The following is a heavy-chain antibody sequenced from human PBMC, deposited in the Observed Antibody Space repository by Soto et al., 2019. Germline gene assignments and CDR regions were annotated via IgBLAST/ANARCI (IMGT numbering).Heavy chain of an antibody. D-gene: IGHD3-10*01. Sequence: ASVKVSCKASGYTLNTYDINWLRQATGQGLEWMGRMNPNSGNTDYAERFQDRISMTRDTSISTAYLELSSLTSEDTAVYYCARGFLYQMPKKGEYYYSGMDVWGEGTTVTVSS. J-gene: IGHJ6*01. V-gene: IGHV1-8*01. CDR3: ARGFLYQMPKKGEYYYSGMDV. CDR2: MNPNSGNT. CDR1: GYTLNTYD.